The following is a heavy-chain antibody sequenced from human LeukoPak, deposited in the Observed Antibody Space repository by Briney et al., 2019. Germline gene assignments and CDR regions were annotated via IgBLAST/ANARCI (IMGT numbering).Heavy chain of an antibody. V-gene: IGHV1-2*02. Sequence: ASVKVSCKASAYTFSAYYMHWVRQAPGQGLEWMGWINPNNGGTNYAQKFQGRVTMTRDTSISTAYMELSRLRSDYTAIYYCADEFGLKWLADWGQGTLVTVSS. CDR2: INPNNGGT. D-gene: IGHD6-19*01. J-gene: IGHJ4*02. CDR1: AYTFSAYY. CDR3: ADEFGLKWLAD.